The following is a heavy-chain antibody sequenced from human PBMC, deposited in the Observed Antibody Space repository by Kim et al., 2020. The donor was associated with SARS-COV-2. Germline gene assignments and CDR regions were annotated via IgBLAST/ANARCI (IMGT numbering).Heavy chain of an antibody. D-gene: IGHD6-13*01. Sequence: ASVKVSCKASGYTFTSYYMHWVRQAPGQGLEWMGIINPSGGSTSYAQKFQGRVTMTRDTSTSTVYMELSSLRSEDTAVYYCARGGPSGVYSSSSNRDFFDYWGQGTLVTVSS. J-gene: IGHJ4*02. CDR2: INPSGGST. CDR1: GYTFTSYY. V-gene: IGHV1-46*01. CDR3: ARGGPSGVYSSSSNRDFFDY.